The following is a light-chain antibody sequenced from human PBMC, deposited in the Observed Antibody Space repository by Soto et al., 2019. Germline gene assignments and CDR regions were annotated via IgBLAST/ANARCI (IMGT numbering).Light chain of an antibody. J-gene: IGKJ1*01. CDR2: DVS. Sequence: DIQMTQSPSTLSASVGDRVTITGRASQSIGDSLAWYQQKPGKAPYLLISDVSSLERGVPSRFSGSGSGTEFALTISSLQTDDFSTYYCQQYHSYWTVGQGTKVDIK. CDR3: QQYHSYWT. V-gene: IGKV1-5*01. CDR1: QSIGDS.